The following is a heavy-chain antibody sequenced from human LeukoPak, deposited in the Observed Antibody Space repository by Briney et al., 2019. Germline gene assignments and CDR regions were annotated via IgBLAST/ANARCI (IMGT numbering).Heavy chain of an antibody. Sequence: GGSLRLSCAASGFTFSTYSMNWVRQAPGKGLEWVSSITSSSSYIYYADSVKGRFTFSRDDAKNSLYLQMNSLRAEDTAVYYCARGGHAYYDSSGYRYYFDYWGQGTLVTVSS. CDR1: GFTFSTYS. V-gene: IGHV3-21*01. D-gene: IGHD3-22*01. J-gene: IGHJ4*02. CDR3: ARGGHAYYDSSGYRYYFDY. CDR2: ITSSSSYI.